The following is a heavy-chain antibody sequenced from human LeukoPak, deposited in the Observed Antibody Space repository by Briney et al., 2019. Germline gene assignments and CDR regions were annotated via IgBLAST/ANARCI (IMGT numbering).Heavy chain of an antibody. J-gene: IGHJ4*02. CDR3: ARDLNTRNSYELAY. Sequence: GGTLRLSCAASGFTFSSYGMTWVRQTPGKGLEWVSSISSSGGSTYYADSVKGRFTISRDNSKSTLYVQMNSLRGEDTAVYYCARDLNTRNSYELAYWGQGTLVIVSS. CDR1: GFTFSSYG. V-gene: IGHV3-23*01. CDR2: ISSSGGST. D-gene: IGHD5-12*01.